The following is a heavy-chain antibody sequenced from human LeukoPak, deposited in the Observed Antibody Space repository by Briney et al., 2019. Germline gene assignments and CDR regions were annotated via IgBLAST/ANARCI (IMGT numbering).Heavy chain of an antibody. Sequence: ERSLRLSCAASGFTFNNYGMHWVRQAPGKGLEWVAVISYDGYNKYYADSVKGRFTISRDNSKNTLYLQLNNLRAEDTAVYYCAKKKSTLTTPAPFDYWGQGTLVTVSS. CDR2: ISYDGYNK. CDR1: GFTFNNYG. CDR3: AKKKSTLTTPAPFDY. V-gene: IGHV3-30*18. J-gene: IGHJ4*02. D-gene: IGHD4-11*01.